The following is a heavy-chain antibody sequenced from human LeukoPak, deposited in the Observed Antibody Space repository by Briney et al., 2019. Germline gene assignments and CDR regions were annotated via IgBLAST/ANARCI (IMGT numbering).Heavy chain of an antibody. V-gene: IGHV1-69*04. CDR1: GGTFSSYT. J-gene: IGHJ3*02. CDR2: IIPILGIA. CDR3: ARELIVVVPAARDAFDI. D-gene: IGHD2-2*01. Sequence: SVKVSCKGSGGTFSSYTISWVRQAPGQGLEWMGRIIPILGIANYAQKFQGRVTITADKSTSTAYMELSSLRSEDTAVHYCARELIVVVPAARDAFDIWGQGTMVSVSS.